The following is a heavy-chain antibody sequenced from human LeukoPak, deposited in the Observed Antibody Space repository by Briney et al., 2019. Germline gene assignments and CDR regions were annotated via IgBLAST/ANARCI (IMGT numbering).Heavy chain of an antibody. V-gene: IGHV3-30*02. J-gene: IGHJ4*02. CDR3: ARALWGTPNFDY. CDR1: GFTFSNYG. Sequence: QPGGSLRLSCAGSGFTFSNYGMHWVRQAPGKGLEWVAFVPFDGSKEQYADSVKGRFTISRDDSKNTLYLQMNSLRAEDTAVYYCARALWGTPNFDYWGQGTLVTVSS. D-gene: IGHD3-16*01. CDR2: VPFDGSKE.